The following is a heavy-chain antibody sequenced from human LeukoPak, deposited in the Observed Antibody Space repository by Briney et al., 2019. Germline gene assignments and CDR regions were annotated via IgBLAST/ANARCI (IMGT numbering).Heavy chain of an antibody. J-gene: IGHJ4*02. CDR3: TTEFWGSSNY. CDR1: GCTFSDAW. CDR2: ISSKVDGGTA. Sequence: GGSLRLSCAGSGCTFSDAWMTWVRQAPGKGLEWVGRISSKVDGGTAEYAAPVKGRFTISRDDSKTTLYLQMISLQIEDTGVYYCTTEFWGSSNYWGQGALVAVSS. D-gene: IGHD3-16*01. V-gene: IGHV3-15*01.